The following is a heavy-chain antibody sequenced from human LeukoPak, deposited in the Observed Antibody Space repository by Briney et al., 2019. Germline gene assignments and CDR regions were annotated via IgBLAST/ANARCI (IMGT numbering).Heavy chain of an antibody. V-gene: IGHV1-2*02. J-gene: IGHJ6*03. CDR3: ASQREVSSWYGTYYYYYMDV. CDR2: INPNSGGT. CDR1: GYTFTGYY. Sequence: ASVKVSCKASGYTFTGYYMHWVRQAPGQGLEWMGWINPNSGGTNYAQKFQGRVTMTRDTSISTAYMESSRLRSDDTAVYYCASQREVSSWYGTYYYYYMDVWGKGTTVTVSS. D-gene: IGHD6-13*01.